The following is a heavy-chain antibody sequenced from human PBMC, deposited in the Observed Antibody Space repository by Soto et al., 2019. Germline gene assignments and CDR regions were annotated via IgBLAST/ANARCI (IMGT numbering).Heavy chain of an antibody. Sequence: SVKVSCKASGGTFSSYAISWVRQAPGQGLEWMGGIIPIFGTANYAQKFQGRVTITADESTSTAYMELSSLRSEDTAVYYCARDPRGYSYGHFDYWGQGTLVTVSS. V-gene: IGHV1-69*13. D-gene: IGHD5-18*01. CDR1: GGTFSSYA. J-gene: IGHJ4*02. CDR2: IIPIFGTA. CDR3: ARDPRGYSYGHFDY.